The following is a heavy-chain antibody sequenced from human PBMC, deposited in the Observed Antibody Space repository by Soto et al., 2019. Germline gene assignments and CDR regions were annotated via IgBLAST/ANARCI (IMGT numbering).Heavy chain of an antibody. CDR3: AREGAYYFDY. V-gene: IGHV3-30-3*01. Sequence: QVQPVESGGGVVQPGRSLRLSCAASGFTFSSYAMHWVRQAPGKGLEWVAVISYDGSNKYYADSVKGRFTISRDNSKNTLYLQMNSLRAEDTAVYYCAREGAYYFDYWGQGTLVTVSS. CDR2: ISYDGSNK. CDR1: GFTFSSYA. J-gene: IGHJ4*02.